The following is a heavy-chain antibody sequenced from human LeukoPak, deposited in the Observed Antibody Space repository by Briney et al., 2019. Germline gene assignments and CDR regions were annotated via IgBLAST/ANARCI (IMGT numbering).Heavy chain of an antibody. V-gene: IGHV7-4-1*02. CDR2: INTDTGNP. J-gene: IGHJ3*02. D-gene: IGHD5-24*01. Sequence: VASVKVSCKASGYTFTSYGISWVRQAPGQGLEWMGWINTDTGNPTYAQGFTGRFVFSLDKSVSTTYLQIISLKTEDTAIYYCAKEIKRFDIWGQGTMITVSS. CDR1: GYTFTSYG. CDR3: AKEIKRFDI.